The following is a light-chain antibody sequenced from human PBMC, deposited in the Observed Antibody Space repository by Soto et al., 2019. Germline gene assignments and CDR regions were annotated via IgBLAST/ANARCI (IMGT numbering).Light chain of an antibody. CDR1: SSDVGGYSY. CDR3: CSYAGRYTPYV. Sequence: QSVLTQPRSVSGSPGQSITISCSGTSSDVGGYSYVSWYQQHPGKAPKLIIYDVTKRPSGVPDRFSGSKSGNTASLTISGLQAEDEADYYCCSYAGRYTPYVFATGTKVTV. CDR2: DVT. J-gene: IGLJ1*01. V-gene: IGLV2-11*01.